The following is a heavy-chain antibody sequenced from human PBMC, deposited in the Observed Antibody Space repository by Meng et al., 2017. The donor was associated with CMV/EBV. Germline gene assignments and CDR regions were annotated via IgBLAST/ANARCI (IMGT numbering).Heavy chain of an antibody. CDR2: ISGSGGST. Sequence: GESLKISCAASGFTFSSCATSRVRQASGKGLEWVSAISGSGGSTYYADSVKGRLTISRDNFKNTLYLQMNSLRAEDTAVYYCAKVLWSGYDYGMDVWGQGTTVTVSS. CDR1: GFTFSSCA. V-gene: IGHV3-23*01. D-gene: IGHD3-3*01. J-gene: IGHJ6*02. CDR3: AKVLWSGYDYGMDV.